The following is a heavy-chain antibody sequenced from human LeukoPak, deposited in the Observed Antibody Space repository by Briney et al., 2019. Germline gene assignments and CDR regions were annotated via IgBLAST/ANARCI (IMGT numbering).Heavy chain of an antibody. J-gene: IGHJ4*02. CDR1: GDSISDYY. CDR2: IYYSGST. CDR3: ARHNYGDYFPALSLVY. D-gene: IGHD4-17*01. Sequence: PSETLSLTCAVSGDSISDYYWSWIRQPPGKGLEWIGYIYYSGSTNYNPSLKSRVTISVDTSKNQFSLKLRSVTAADTAVYYCARHNYGDYFPALSLVYWGQGTLVTVSS. V-gene: IGHV4-59*08.